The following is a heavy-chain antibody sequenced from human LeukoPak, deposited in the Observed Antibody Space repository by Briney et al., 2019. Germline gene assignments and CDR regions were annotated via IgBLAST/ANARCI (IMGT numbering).Heavy chain of an antibody. D-gene: IGHD3-3*01. Sequence: GASVKVSCKASGYTFTSYDISWVRQAPGQGLEWMGGIIPIFGTANYAQKFQGRVTITADKSTSTAYMELSSLRSEDTAVYYCARDLMDAYDFWSGYYQRRGYNWFDPWGQGTLVTVSS. J-gene: IGHJ5*02. CDR1: GYTFTSYD. CDR2: IIPIFGTA. CDR3: ARDLMDAYDFWSGYYQRRGYNWFDP. V-gene: IGHV1-69*06.